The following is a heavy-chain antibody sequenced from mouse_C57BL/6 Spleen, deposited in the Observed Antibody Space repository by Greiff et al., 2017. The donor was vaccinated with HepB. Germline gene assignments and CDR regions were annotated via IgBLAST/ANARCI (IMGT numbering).Heavy chain of an antibody. CDR1: GYAFSSSW. Sequence: VQLQQSGPELVKPGASVKISCKASGYAFSSSWMNWVKQRPGKGLEWIGRIYPGDGDTNYNGKFKGKATLTADKSSSTAYMQLSSLTSEDSAVYFCARFGDYDGFAYWGQGTLVTVSA. D-gene: IGHD2-4*01. CDR3: ARFGDYDGFAY. V-gene: IGHV1-82*01. CDR2: IYPGDGDT. J-gene: IGHJ3*01.